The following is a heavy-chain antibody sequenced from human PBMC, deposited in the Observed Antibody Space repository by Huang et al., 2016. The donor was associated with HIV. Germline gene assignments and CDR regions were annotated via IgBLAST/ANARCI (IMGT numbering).Heavy chain of an antibody. V-gene: IGHV1-46*03. CDR2: GNPSGGGA. CDR3: AREGITPSGTEVSGFDF. D-gene: IGHD6-13*01. CDR1: GFSILIYY. Sequence: QVQLVQSGAEVKKPGASVTISCKASGFSILIYYIHWVRQAPGQGLEWMGIGNPSGGGADDAQKFKGRVTRTRDTSTRTLYMELSSLRSEDTAVYYCAREGITPSGTEVSGFDFWGQGTPVSVSS. J-gene: IGHJ5*01.